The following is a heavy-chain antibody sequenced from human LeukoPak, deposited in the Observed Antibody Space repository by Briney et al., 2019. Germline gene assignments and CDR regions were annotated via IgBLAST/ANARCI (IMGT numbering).Heavy chain of an antibody. V-gene: IGHV4-34*01. CDR1: GGSFSGYY. Sequence: PSETLSLTCAVYGGSFSGYYWSWIRQPPGKGLEWIGEINHSGSTNYNPSLKSRVTISADTSKNQFSLKLSSVTAADTAVYYCAREAEYSSSHLNYWGQGTLVTVSS. J-gene: IGHJ4*02. D-gene: IGHD6-6*01. CDR3: AREAEYSSSHLNY. CDR2: INHSGST.